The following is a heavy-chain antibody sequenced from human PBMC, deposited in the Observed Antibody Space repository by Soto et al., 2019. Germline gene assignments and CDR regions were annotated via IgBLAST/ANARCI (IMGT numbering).Heavy chain of an antibody. Sequence: QVQLVESGGGLVKPGGSLRLSCAASGFTFSDYYMSWIRQAPGKGLEWVSYISSSCSYTNYADSVKGRFTISRDNAKNSLYLQMNSLRAEDTAVYYCATGQYYYDSSAYYYSWGQGTLVTVSS. CDR3: ATGQYYYDSSAYYYS. CDR2: ISSSCSYT. D-gene: IGHD3-22*01. V-gene: IGHV3-11*05. J-gene: IGHJ4*02. CDR1: GFTFSDYY.